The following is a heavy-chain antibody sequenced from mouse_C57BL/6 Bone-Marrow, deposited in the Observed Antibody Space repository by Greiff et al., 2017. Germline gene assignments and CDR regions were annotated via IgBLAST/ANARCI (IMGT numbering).Heavy chain of an antibody. CDR2: ISSGGSYT. D-gene: IGHD1-1*01. Sequence: EVMLVESGGDLVKPGGSLKLSCAASGFTFSSYGMSWVRQTPDKRLEWVATISSGGSYTYYPDSVKGRFTISRDNAKNTLYLQMSSLKSEDTAMYYCARLPYYYYGSSPYWGQGTTLTVSS. CDR1: GFTFSSYG. J-gene: IGHJ2*01. CDR3: ARLPYYYYGSSPY. V-gene: IGHV5-6*02.